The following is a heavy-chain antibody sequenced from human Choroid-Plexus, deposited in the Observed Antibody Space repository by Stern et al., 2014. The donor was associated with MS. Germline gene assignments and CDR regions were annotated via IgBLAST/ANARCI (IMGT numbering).Heavy chain of an antibody. D-gene: IGHD2/OR15-2a*01. CDR1: GFTFGSCA. CDR3: AKDRHYLTYFFDH. J-gene: IGHJ5*02. Sequence: QVQLMQSGGGVVQPGRPLRLSCVDSGFTFGSCALHWVRQAPGKGLEWAAGVSYDGSNKYYADSVKGRFTISRDNSQNTLYMQMSSLRPEDTAVYYCAKDRHYLTYFFDHWGQGSLVTVSS. CDR2: VSYDGSNK. V-gene: IGHV3-30*18.